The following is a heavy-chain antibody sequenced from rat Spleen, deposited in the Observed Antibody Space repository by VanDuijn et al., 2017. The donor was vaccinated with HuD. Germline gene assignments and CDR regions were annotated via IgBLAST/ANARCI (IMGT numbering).Heavy chain of an antibody. CDR3: AVAGYGY. V-gene: IGHV5-58*01. CDR1: GFTFSRYW. Sequence: EVQLVETGGGLVQPGKSLKLSCVASGFTFSRYWMYWVRQAPGKGLEWVSSVSSDGINTYYPDSVKGRFTISRDNAENIVFLQMNSLKCEDTATYYCAVAGYGYWGQGIMVTVFS. D-gene: IGHD1-7*01. CDR2: VSSDGINT. J-gene: IGHJ2*01.